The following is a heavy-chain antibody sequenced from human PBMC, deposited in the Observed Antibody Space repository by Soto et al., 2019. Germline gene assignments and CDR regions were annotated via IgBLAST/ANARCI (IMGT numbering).Heavy chain of an antibody. CDR2: ISYDGSNK. CDR3: ASYWIDPYSSGSDDAFDI. CDR1: GFTFSSYA. D-gene: IGHD6-19*01. Sequence: GGSLRLSCAASGFTFSSYAMHWVRQAPGKGLEWVAVISYDGSNKYYADSVKGRFTISRDNSKNTLYLQMNSLRAEDTAVYYCASYWIDPYSSGSDDAFDIWGQGTMVTVSS. V-gene: IGHV3-30-3*01. J-gene: IGHJ3*02.